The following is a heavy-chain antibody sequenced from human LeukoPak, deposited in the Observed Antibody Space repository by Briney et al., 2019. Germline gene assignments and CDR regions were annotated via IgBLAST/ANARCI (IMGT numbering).Heavy chain of an antibody. V-gene: IGHV3-7*01. J-gene: IGHJ6*02. D-gene: IGHD3-3*01. CDR3: ARDGTYYDFWRALGMDV. Sequence: GGSLRLSCAASGFTFSSYWMSWVRQAPGKGLEWVANMKQDGSEKYYVDSVKGRFTISRDNAKNSLYLQMNSLRAEDTAVYYCARDGTYYDFWRALGMDVWGQGTTVTVSS. CDR1: GFTFSSYW. CDR2: MKQDGSEK.